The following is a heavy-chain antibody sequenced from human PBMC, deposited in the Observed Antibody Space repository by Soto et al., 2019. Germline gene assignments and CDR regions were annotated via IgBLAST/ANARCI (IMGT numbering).Heavy chain of an antibody. CDR1: GFSLSTSGVG. V-gene: IGHV2-5*02. CDR2: IYWDDDK. CDR3: EHRQSVACFDY. D-gene: IGHD2-15*01. Sequence: QITLKESGPTLVKPTQTLTLTCTFSGFSLSTSGVGVAWIRQPPGKALEWLALIYWDDDKRYSPSLKSRLTITKDASKDQVVLTMTNMDPVDTATYYCEHRQSVACFDYWGQGTLVTVSS. J-gene: IGHJ4*02.